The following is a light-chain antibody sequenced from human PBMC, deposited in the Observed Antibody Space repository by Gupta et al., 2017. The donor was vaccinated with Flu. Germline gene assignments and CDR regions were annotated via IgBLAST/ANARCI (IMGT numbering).Light chain of an antibody. J-gene: IGKJ3*01. Sequence: PPNSLCTSLRERATINSKSSQSVLYSSNNKNYLAWYQQKPGQPPKLFIYGASSWESGVPDRFSSSGSGADFTLSISRLEDDDVEYYYRQHNYSTPGTFGPGTKVEIK. CDR2: GAS. CDR1: QSVLYSSNNKNY. CDR3: QHNYSTPGT. V-gene: IGKV4-1*01.